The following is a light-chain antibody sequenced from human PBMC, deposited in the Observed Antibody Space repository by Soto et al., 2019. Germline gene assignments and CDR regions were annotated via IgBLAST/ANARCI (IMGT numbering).Light chain of an antibody. CDR1: RSDVGAYNY. Sequence: ARTEPASVSGSPGQSIAISCTGTRSDVGAYNYVSWYQQHPGKAPKLMISEVTNRPSGVSDRFSGSKSGNTASLTISGLQAEDEADYYCSSFTSRFTFVFGTGTNVTVL. V-gene: IGLV2-14*01. CDR2: EVT. J-gene: IGLJ1*01. CDR3: SSFTSRFTFV.